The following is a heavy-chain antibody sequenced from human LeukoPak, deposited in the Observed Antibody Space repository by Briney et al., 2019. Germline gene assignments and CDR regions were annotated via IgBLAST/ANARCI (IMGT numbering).Heavy chain of an antibody. V-gene: IGHV4-39*01. J-gene: IGHJ5*02. CDR1: GVSINSRSYY. D-gene: IGHD5-24*01. CDR3: AFRRDGYKGGNWFDP. CDR2: IYYSGST. Sequence: SQTLSLTRTVSGVSINSRSYYWGWIRQPPGKGLEWIGSIYYSGSTYHNPSLKSRVTISVDTSKNQLSLKLSSVTAADTAVYYCAFRRDGYKGGNWFDPWGQGTLVTVSS.